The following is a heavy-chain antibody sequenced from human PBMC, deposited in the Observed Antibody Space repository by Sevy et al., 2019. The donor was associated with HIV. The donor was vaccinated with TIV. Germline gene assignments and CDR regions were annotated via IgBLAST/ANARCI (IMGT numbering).Heavy chain of an antibody. CDR3: ARGIGSSGGL. J-gene: IGHJ4*02. Sequence: GGSLRLSCTCSGFPLSTYWMHWVRQIPGKGLDWVCHVNQDGSVKQYADSVRGRFIISRDNVKNTVFLYMNSLRTDDTALYYCARGIGSSGGLWGQGTLVTVSS. D-gene: IGHD6-6*01. CDR1: GFPLSTYW. CDR2: VNQDGSVK. V-gene: IGHV3-74*01.